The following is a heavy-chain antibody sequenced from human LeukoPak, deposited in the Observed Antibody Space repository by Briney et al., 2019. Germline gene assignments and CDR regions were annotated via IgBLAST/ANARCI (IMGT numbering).Heavy chain of an antibody. CDR2: TYYDGST. CDR3: ARRSSGRPVDY. V-gene: IGHV4-39*07. Sequence: PSETLSLTCTVSGGSISIANYFWGWIRQPPGKGLEWIGSTYYDGSTYYNPSLKSRVTISRDTSKDQFSLRLSSVTAADTAVHYCARRSSGRPVDYWGQGTLVTVSS. J-gene: IGHJ4*02. CDR1: GGSISIANYF. D-gene: IGHD3-3*01.